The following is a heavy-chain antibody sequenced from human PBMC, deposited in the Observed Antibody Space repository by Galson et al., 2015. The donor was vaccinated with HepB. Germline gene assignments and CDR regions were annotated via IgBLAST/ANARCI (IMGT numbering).Heavy chain of an antibody. Sequence: CAISGDSVSSNRAAWNRIRQSPSRGLEWLGRTYYRSKWYNDYAVSVKSRITINPDTSKNQFSLQLNSVTPEDTAVYYCAREYYDFWSGYGWFDPWGQGTLVTVSS. V-gene: IGHV6-1*01. CDR3: AREYYDFWSGYGWFDP. CDR2: TYYRSKWYN. J-gene: IGHJ5*02. D-gene: IGHD3-3*01. CDR1: GDSVSSNRAA.